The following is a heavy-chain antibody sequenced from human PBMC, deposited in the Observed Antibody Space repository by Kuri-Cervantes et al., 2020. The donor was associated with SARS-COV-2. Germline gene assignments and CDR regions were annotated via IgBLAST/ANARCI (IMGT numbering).Heavy chain of an antibody. D-gene: IGHD1-26*01. V-gene: IGHV3-30-3*01. Sequence: LSLTCAASGFTLSSYAMHWVRQAPGKGLEWVAVISYDGSNKYYADSVKGRFTISRDNAKNSLYLQMNSLRAEDTALYYCAANRGAILSGSYYCVYWGQGTLVTVSS. CDR2: ISYDGSNK. J-gene: IGHJ4*02. CDR1: GFTLSSYA. CDR3: AANRGAILSGSYYCVY.